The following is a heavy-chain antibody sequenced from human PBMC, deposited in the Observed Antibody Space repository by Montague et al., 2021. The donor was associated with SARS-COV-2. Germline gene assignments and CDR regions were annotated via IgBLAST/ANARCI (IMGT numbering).Heavy chain of an antibody. J-gene: IGHJ4*02. CDR1: GGSFSGYY. V-gene: IGHV4-34*01. Sequence: SETLSLTCAVYGGSFSGYYWSWIRQPPGKGLEWIGEIYHSGSTNYNPSLKSRVTISVDTSKNQFSLRLSSVTAADTAVYYCARASGKKTIFGVVISYFNYWGQGTLVTVSS. CDR2: IYHSGST. D-gene: IGHD3-3*01. CDR3: ARASGKKTIFGVVISYFNY.